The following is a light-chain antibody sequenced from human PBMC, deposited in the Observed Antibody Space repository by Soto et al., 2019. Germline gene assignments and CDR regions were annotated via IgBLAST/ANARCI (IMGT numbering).Light chain of an antibody. J-gene: IGKJ5*01. V-gene: IGKV3-15*01. CDR2: RAS. Sequence: ISVTQSPSTLSLSPGDRATLSCRSSQPVNNNLAWYQHKPVQAPRLLIHRASTRAAGLPDRFSGSGSETDFTLTICSLQSEDFVVYYSTQYTKWLIPFGQGTILAI. CDR1: QPVNNN. CDR3: TQYTKWLIP.